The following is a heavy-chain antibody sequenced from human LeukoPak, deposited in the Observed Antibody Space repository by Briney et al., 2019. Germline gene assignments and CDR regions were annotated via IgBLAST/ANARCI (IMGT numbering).Heavy chain of an antibody. CDR3: ARRVAAGGTCMGY. CDR2: MNPNSGDT. V-gene: IGHV1-8*01. Sequence: ASVKVSCKASGYSFTSYDINWVRQATGQGLEWMGWMNPNSGDTGSAQKFQGRVTMTRNTSISTAYMELSNLRSEDTAVYYCARRVAAGGTCMGYWGQGTLVTVSS. J-gene: IGHJ4*02. D-gene: IGHD6-13*01. CDR1: GYSFTSYD.